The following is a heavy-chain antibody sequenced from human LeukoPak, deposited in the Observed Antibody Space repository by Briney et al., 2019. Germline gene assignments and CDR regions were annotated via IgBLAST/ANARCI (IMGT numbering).Heavy chain of an antibody. CDR3: ARCSSSGLPVT. CDR2: MNPNSGNT. Sequence: ASVMVSCKASGYTFTSYDINWVRQATGQGLEWMGWMNPNSGNTGYAQKFQGRATITRNTSISTAYMELSSLRSEDTAVYYCARCSSSGLPVTWGQGTLVTVSS. D-gene: IGHD3-22*01. CDR1: GYTFTSYD. V-gene: IGHV1-8*03. J-gene: IGHJ5*02.